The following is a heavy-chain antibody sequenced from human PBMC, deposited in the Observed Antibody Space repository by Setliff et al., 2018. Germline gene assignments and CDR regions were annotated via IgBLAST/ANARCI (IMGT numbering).Heavy chain of an antibody. CDR1: GGSISNYY. CDR3: ARRKYGDYTDY. J-gene: IGHJ4*02. D-gene: IGHD4-17*01. V-gene: IGHV4-4*07. CDR2: IYIGGSA. Sequence: SETLSLTCTVSGGSISNYYWSWIRQPAGKGLEWIGHIYIGGSANHNPSLKSRVTMSIDTSKNQFSLKVNSVTAADTAVYYCARRKYGDYTDYWGQGTLVTVSS.